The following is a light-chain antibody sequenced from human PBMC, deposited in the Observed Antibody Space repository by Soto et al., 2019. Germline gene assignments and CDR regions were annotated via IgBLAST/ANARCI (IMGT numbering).Light chain of an antibody. Sequence: AIQLTQSPSSLSASVGDRVTITCRASQSIGDAIAWYQQKPGRPPKLLIYDASRLESGVPSRFSGSGSGTDFTLAISSLQPEDFTTYHCQQFNDYPFTFGPGTRVDIK. CDR3: QQFNDYPFT. CDR2: DAS. V-gene: IGKV1D-13*01. CDR1: QSIGDA. J-gene: IGKJ3*01.